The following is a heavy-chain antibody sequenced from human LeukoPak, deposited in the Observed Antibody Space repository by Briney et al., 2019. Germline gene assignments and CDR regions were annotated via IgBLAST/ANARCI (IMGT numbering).Heavy chain of an antibody. D-gene: IGHD5-24*01. CDR2: INPNSGGT. V-gene: IGHV1-2*06. Sequence: ASVKVSCKASGYTFTGYCMNWVRQAPGQGLEWMGRINPNSGGTNYAQKFQGRVTMTRDTSISTAYMELSRLRSDDTAVYYCARVGDGLNDAFDIWGQGTVVTVSS. J-gene: IGHJ3*02. CDR3: ARVGDGLNDAFDI. CDR1: GYTFTGYC.